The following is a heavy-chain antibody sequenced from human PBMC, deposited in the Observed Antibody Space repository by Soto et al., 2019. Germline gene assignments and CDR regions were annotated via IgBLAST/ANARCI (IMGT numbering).Heavy chain of an antibody. J-gene: IGHJ6*02. CDR2: IYYSGST. CDR1: GGSISSSSYY. CDR3: ASRGLAYYGMDV. V-gene: IGHV4-39*01. Sequence: QPQLQESGPGLVKPSETLSLTCTVSGGSISSSSYYWGWIRQPPGKGLEWIGRIYYSGSTFYNPSLKSRDTKSVDTSKNQFSLTLSSVTAADTAVYYCASRGLAYYGMDVWGQGTTVTGSS.